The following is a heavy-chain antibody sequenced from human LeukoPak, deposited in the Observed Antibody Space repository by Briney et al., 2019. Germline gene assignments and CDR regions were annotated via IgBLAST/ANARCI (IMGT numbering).Heavy chain of an antibody. Sequence: ASVKVSCKASGYTFTSYGIRWVRQAPGQGLEWMGWISAYNGNTNYAQKLQGRVTMTTDTSTSTAYMELRRLRSEDTAVYYCARVPQIVQYYYGMDVWGQGTTVTVSS. CDR1: GYTFTSYG. V-gene: IGHV1-18*01. CDR2: ISAYNGNT. CDR3: ARVPQIVQYYYGMDV. D-gene: IGHD1-1*01. J-gene: IGHJ6*02.